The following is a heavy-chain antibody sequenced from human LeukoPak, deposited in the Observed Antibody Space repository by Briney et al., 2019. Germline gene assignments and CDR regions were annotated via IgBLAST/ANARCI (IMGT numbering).Heavy chain of an antibody. D-gene: IGHD3-10*01. CDR3: AKRVRYGSGNYHFDH. V-gene: IGHV4-39*07. CDR2: IYYSGST. Sequence: PSETLSLTCTVSGGSISSSSYYWGWIRQPPGKGLEWIGSIYYSGSTYYNPSLKSRVTISVDTSKNQFSLKLSSVTAADTAVYYCAKRVRYGSGNYHFDHWGQGTLVTVSS. J-gene: IGHJ4*02. CDR1: GGSISSSSYY.